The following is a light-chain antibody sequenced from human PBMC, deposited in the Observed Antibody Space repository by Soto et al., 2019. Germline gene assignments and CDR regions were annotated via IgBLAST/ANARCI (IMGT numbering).Light chain of an antibody. Sequence: EIVMTQSPATLSVSPGERATLFCRASQSVGRKLAWYQQTRDQAPRLLLYGASTRATGVPARFSGSGSGTEFTRTISNVQSEDFAVYHCEQYDKWPRTFGQGTKVEI. CDR2: GAS. CDR3: EQYDKWPRT. V-gene: IGKV3-15*01. J-gene: IGKJ1*01. CDR1: QSVGRK.